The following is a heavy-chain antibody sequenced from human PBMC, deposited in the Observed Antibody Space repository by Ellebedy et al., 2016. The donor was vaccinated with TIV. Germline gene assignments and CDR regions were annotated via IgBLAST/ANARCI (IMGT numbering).Heavy chain of an antibody. J-gene: IGHJ1*01. CDR1: GGTFSSYA. CDR3: ARGDHYDSSGYYTSQKYFQH. Sequence: SCKASGGTFSSYAISWVRQAPGKGLEWVAVVSYDGKNKYYAESVKGRFTISRDNSKNTVYLQMNSLRAEDTAVYYCARGDHYDSSGYYTSQKYFQHWGQGTLVTVSS. D-gene: IGHD3-22*01. V-gene: IGHV3-30*04. CDR2: VSYDGKNK.